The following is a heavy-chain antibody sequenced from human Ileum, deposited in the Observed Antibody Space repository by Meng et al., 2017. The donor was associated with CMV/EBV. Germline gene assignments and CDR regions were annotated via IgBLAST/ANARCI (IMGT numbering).Heavy chain of an antibody. CDR1: GYIFSGYY. V-gene: IGHV1-2*06. Sequence: SCKASGYIFSGYYMYWVRQAPGQSLEYMGRINTKSGGIDYTQNFQGRVTMTMDTSSNTVYMDLSSLRSDDTAVYYCERGRSGEPTDYWGQGTLVTVSS. CDR3: ERGRSGEPTDY. J-gene: IGHJ4*02. D-gene: IGHD6-19*01. CDR2: INTKSGGI.